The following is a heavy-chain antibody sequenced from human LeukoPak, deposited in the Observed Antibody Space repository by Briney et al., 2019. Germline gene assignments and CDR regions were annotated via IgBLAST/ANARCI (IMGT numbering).Heavy chain of an antibody. CDR1: GFTFSSYA. CDR2: ISGSGGST. CDR3: AKWFGEFDAFDI. D-gene: IGHD3-10*01. V-gene: IGHV3-23*01. J-gene: IGHJ3*02. Sequence: GGSLTLSCAASGFTFSSYAMSWVRQAPGKGLEWVSAISGSGGSTYYADSVKGRFTISRDNSKNTLYLQMNSLRAEDTAVYYCAKWFGEFDAFDIWGPGTMVTVSS.